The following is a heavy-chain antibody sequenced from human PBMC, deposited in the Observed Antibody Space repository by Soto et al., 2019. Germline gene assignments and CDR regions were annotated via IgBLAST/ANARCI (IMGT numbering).Heavy chain of an antibody. CDR1: GDTFSNYA. CDR3: LREDRSSDY. CDR2: IIPVFATP. V-gene: IGHV1-69*01. J-gene: IGHJ4*02. Sequence: QVQLVQSGAEVKMPGSSVKVSYTASGDTFSNYAISWARQAPGQGLEWMGGIIPVFATPHYAQRFQGRVSITADESTRTVYMELSSLVSDDTAVYYCLREDRSSDYWGQGTLVIVSS. D-gene: IGHD6-6*01.